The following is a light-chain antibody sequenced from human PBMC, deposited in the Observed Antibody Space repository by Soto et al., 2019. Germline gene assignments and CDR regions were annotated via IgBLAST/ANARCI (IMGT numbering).Light chain of an antibody. V-gene: IGLV2-14*01. Sequence: QSALTQPASVSGSPGQSITISCTGTSSDVGGYNYVSWYQQHPGKAPKLMIYDVSNRPSGVSNRFSGSKSDNTASLTISGLQAEDEADYYCSSYTSSSTSGYVFGTGTQLTVL. J-gene: IGLJ1*01. CDR1: SSDVGGYNY. CDR2: DVS. CDR3: SSYTSSSTSGYV.